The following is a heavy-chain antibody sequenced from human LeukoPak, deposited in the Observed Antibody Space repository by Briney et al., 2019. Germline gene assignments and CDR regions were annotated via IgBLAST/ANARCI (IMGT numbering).Heavy chain of an antibody. V-gene: IGHV3-53*01. CDR1: EFTFSSYN. Sequence: GGSLRLSCAASEFTFSSYNMSWVRQAPGKGLEWVSVLYASGSAYYADSVKGRFTISRDNSKNTLYLQMNSLRAEDTAVYYCARVIAAAGIDYFDYWGQGTLVTVSS. J-gene: IGHJ4*02. CDR3: ARVIAAAGIDYFDY. D-gene: IGHD6-13*01. CDR2: LYASGSA.